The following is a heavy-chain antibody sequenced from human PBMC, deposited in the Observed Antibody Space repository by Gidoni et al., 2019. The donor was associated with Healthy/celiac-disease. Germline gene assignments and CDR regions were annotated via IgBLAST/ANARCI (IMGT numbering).Heavy chain of an antibody. CDR1: GGSISSSSYY. D-gene: IGHD2-15*01. CDR3: ARRRAGCSGGSCYIDY. CDR2: IYYSGST. J-gene: IGHJ4*02. Sequence: QLQLQESGPGLVKPSETLSLTCTVPGGSISSSSYYWGWFRQPPGKGLEWIGSIYYSGSTYYNPSLKSRVTISVDTSKNQFSLKLSSVTAADTAVYYCARRRAGCSGGSCYIDYWGQGTLVTVSS. V-gene: IGHV4-39*01.